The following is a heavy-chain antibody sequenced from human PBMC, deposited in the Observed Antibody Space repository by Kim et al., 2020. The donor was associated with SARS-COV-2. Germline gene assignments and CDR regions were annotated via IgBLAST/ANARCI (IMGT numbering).Heavy chain of an antibody. CDR1: GGSISSGGYY. CDR2: IYYSGST. D-gene: IGHD5-12*01. Sequence: SETLSLTCTVSGGSISSGGYYWSWIRQHPGKGLEWIGYIYYSGSTYYNPSLKSRVTISVDTSKNQFSLKLSSVTAADTAVYYCARASGYSGYDFANWGQGTLVTVSS. J-gene: IGHJ4*02. V-gene: IGHV4-31*03. CDR3: ARASGYSGYDFAN.